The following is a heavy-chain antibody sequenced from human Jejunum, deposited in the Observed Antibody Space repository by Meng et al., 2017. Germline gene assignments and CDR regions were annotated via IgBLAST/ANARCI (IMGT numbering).Heavy chain of an antibody. CDR2: SHHSGST. V-gene: IGHV4-4*02. CDR3: ARDQGIAVAGTYGFDV. CDR1: GGSISSSNW. J-gene: IGHJ3*01. Sequence: SETLSLTCAVSGGSISSSNWWSWVRQPPGKGLEWIGESHHSGSTNYNPSLKSRVTISVDKSRNHFSLKLSYVTAADTAVYYCARDQGIAVAGTYGFDVWGQGTLVTVSS. D-gene: IGHD6-19*01.